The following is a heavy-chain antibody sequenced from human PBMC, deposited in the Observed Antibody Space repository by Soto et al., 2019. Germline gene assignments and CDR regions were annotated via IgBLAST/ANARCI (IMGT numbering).Heavy chain of an antibody. Sequence: SVKVSCKASGYRFNAYYIHWVRQAPGQGLEWMGGIIPIFGTANYAQKFQGRVTITADESTSTAYMELSSLRSEDTAVYYCAKGGRRPYCSSTSCDDAFDIWGQGTMVTVSS. CDR2: IIPIFGTA. CDR1: GYRFNAYY. CDR3: AKGGRRPYCSSTSCDDAFDI. J-gene: IGHJ3*02. V-gene: IGHV1-69*13. D-gene: IGHD2-2*01.